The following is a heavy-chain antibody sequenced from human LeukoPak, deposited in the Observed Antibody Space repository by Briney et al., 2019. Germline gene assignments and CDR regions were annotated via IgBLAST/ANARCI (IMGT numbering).Heavy chain of an antibody. CDR2: IKQDGSEK. Sequence: PGGSLRLSCAASGFTFSSYWMSWVRQAPGKGLEWVANIKQDGSEKYYVDSVKGRFTISRDNAKNSLCLQMNSLRAEDTAVYYCAKDLTMVRGKNPIDYWGQGTLVTVSS. D-gene: IGHD3-10*01. J-gene: IGHJ4*02. CDR1: GFTFSSYW. V-gene: IGHV3-7*03. CDR3: AKDLTMVRGKNPIDY.